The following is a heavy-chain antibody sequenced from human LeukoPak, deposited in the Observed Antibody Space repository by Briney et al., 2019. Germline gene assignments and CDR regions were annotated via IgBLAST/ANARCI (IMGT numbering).Heavy chain of an antibody. V-gene: IGHV3-30*04. CDR2: ISYDGSNK. CDR3: ARGRDYSASATFGEEDAFDV. D-gene: IGHD3-10*01. J-gene: IGHJ3*01. CDR1: GFTFNSH. Sequence: GGSLRLSCADSGFTFNSHMHWVRPAPGEGLEWVAAISYDGSNKKYGDSVKGRFTISSDNSKNTLYLQMNSLRPEDTAVYYCARGRDYSASATFGEEDAFDVWGQGTVVTVSS.